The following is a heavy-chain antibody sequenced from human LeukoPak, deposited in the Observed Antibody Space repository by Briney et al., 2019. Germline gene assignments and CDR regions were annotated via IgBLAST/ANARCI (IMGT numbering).Heavy chain of an antibody. CDR2: INPNSGGT. J-gene: IGHJ4*02. CDR1: GYSFTGYY. D-gene: IGHD6-13*01. Sequence: ASVKVSCKASGYSFTGYYMHWVRQAPGQGLEWMGRINPNSGGTNYAEKFQGRVTMTRDTSISTAYMELGRLRSDDTAVYYCARGRSSWYDLDYWGQGTLVTVSS. V-gene: IGHV1-2*06. CDR3: ARGRSSWYDLDY.